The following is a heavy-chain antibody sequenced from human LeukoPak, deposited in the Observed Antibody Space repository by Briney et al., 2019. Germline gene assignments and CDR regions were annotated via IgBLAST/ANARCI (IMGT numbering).Heavy chain of an antibody. CDR3: VSQYCSGGSCFSH. CDR1: GFAFNSHG. J-gene: IGHJ4*02. D-gene: IGHD2-15*01. Sequence: GGSLRLSCAASGFAFNSHGMNWVRQAPGKGLEWVSYISSSSSNIYSADFVKGRFSISRDNAKNSVYLQMNSLRDEDTAVYYCVSQYCSGGSCFSHWGQGTLVTVSS. V-gene: IGHV3-48*02. CDR2: ISSSSSNI.